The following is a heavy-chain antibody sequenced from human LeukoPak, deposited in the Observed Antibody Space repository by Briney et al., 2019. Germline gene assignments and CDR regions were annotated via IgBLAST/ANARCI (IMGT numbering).Heavy chain of an antibody. CDR1: GFTVSSNY. D-gene: IGHD3-10*01. Sequence: GGSLRLSCAASGFTVSSNYMSWVRQAPGKGLEWVSSISSSSSCIYYADSVKGRFTISRDNAKNSLYLQMNSLRAEDTAVCYCAREDSYYYGSGSYPFDYWGQGTLVTVSS. CDR2: ISSSSSCI. CDR3: AREDSYYYGSGSYPFDY. V-gene: IGHV3-21*01. J-gene: IGHJ4*02.